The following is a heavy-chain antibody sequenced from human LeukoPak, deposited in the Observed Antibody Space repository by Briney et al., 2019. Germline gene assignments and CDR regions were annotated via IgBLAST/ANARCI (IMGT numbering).Heavy chain of an antibody. CDR3: ARDPYDSSGYYFRYFDY. CDR2: ISYDGNNE. CDR1: GFTFSRYA. J-gene: IGHJ4*02. D-gene: IGHD3-22*01. Sequence: GGSLRLSCAASGFTFSRYAMHWVREAPGKGLEWVAVISYDGNNEYYADSVKGRFTISRDNSKNTLYLQMNSLRAEDTAMYYCARDPYDSSGYYFRYFDYWGQGTLVTVSS. V-gene: IGHV3-30-3*01.